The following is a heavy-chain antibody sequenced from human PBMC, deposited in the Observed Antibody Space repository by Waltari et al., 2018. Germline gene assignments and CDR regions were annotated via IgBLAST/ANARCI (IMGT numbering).Heavy chain of an antibody. D-gene: IGHD5-12*01. CDR3: ARGGTDGYKKTAPLDI. CDR1: GGSFGSRT. J-gene: IGHJ3*02. V-gene: IGHV1-69*10. Sequence: QVQLVQSGAELKKPGSSVKVSCKASGGSFGSRTLTWLRQAPGQGLDWMGGIVPFLGAANYEQKFQGRVTFTADKSTNTVYMALSNLKSEDTSIYYCARGGTDGYKKTAPLDIWGQGTMVIVS. CDR2: IVPFLGAA.